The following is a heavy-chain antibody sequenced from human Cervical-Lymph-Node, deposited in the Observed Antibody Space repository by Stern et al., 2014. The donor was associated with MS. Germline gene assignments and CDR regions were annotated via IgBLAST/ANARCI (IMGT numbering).Heavy chain of an antibody. J-gene: IGHJ6*02. Sequence: EVQLVESGGGLVQPGGSLRLSCAASGFTFSSYWMHWVRQAPGKGLVWVSRINSDGSSTSYADSVKGRFTISRDNAKNTLYLQMNSLRAEDTAVYYCASVDYGDYWYYYYGMDVWGQGTTVTVSS. CDR3: ASVDYGDYWYYYYGMDV. D-gene: IGHD4-17*01. CDR2: INSDGSST. V-gene: IGHV3-74*01. CDR1: GFTFSSYW.